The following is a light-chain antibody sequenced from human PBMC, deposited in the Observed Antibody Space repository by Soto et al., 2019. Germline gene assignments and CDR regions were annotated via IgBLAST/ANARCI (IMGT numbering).Light chain of an antibody. Sequence: EIGLTQSPGTLSLSPGERATLSCRASQSLSSSYLAWYQQKPGQAPRLLIYVASSTATGISDRFSGSGSGTDFTLTNSRLEPEDFAVYYCQQYGRSPYTFGQGTKLEIK. CDR3: QQYGRSPYT. V-gene: IGKV3-20*01. CDR1: QSLSSSY. CDR2: VAS. J-gene: IGKJ2*01.